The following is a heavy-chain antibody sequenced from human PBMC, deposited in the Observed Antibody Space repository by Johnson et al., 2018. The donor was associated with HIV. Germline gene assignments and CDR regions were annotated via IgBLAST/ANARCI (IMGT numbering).Heavy chain of an antibody. CDR2: ISYDGSNK. Sequence: QVQLVESGGGLVQPGRSLRLSCTASGLTFSSYAMHWVRQAPGKGLEWVAVISYDGSNKYYADSVKGRFTISRDNSKNRLYWQMNSLRPEDTAVYYCARERFSDILTGYHAFDVWGQGTMVTVSS. D-gene: IGHD3-9*01. J-gene: IGHJ3*01. V-gene: IGHV3-30-3*01. CDR1: GLTFSSYA. CDR3: ARERFSDILTGYHAFDV.